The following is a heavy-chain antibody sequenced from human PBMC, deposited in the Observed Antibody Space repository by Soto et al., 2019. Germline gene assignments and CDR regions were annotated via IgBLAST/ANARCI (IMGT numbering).Heavy chain of an antibody. Sequence: QVQLVESRGGVVQPGRSLRLSCTASGFTFNNYGIHWVRQAPGKGLEWVAVIWYDGSKKYYADSVKGRFTISRDNSKNTLYLQMNSLRAEDTAMYYCAKAPSIAVAGTWFDPWGQGTLVTVSS. V-gene: IGHV3-33*06. D-gene: IGHD6-19*01. CDR2: IWYDGSKK. J-gene: IGHJ5*02. CDR3: AKAPSIAVAGTWFDP. CDR1: GFTFNNYG.